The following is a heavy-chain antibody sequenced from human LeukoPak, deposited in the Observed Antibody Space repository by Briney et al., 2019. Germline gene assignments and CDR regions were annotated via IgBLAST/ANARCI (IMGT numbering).Heavy chain of an antibody. J-gene: IGHJ4*02. D-gene: IGHD3-9*01. CDR3: AKEAGYFDWLLSAFDY. CDR2: ISGSGGST. Sequence: PGGSLGLSCAASGFTFSSYAMSWVRQAPGKGLEWVSAISGSGGSTYYADSVKGRFTVSRDNSKNTLYLQMNSLRAEDTAVYYCAKEAGYFDWLLSAFDYWGQGTLVTVSS. CDR1: GFTFSSYA. V-gene: IGHV3-23*01.